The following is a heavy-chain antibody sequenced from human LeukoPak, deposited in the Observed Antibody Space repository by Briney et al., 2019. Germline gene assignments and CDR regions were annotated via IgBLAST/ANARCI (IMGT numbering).Heavy chain of an antibody. CDR1: GFTFSSYG. V-gene: IGHV3-30*03. Sequence: GGSLRLSCAASGFTFSSYGMHWVRQAPGKGLEWVAVISYDGSNKYYADSVKGRFTISRDNSKNTLYLQMNSLRAEDTAVYYCATSPRGWYYFDYWGQGTLVTVSS. J-gene: IGHJ4*02. CDR2: ISYDGSNK. D-gene: IGHD2-15*01. CDR3: ATSPRGWYYFDY.